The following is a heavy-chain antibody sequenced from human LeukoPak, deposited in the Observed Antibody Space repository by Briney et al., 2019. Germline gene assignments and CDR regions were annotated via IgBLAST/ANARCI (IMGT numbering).Heavy chain of an antibody. V-gene: IGHV1-3*01. Sequence: ASVKVSCKASGYTFTSYTIHWVRQAPGQSLEWMGWINAGHGNTKYSPKFQDRVNITRDTSASTAYMELSSLRSEDTAVYYCARESGSVPFYNALTGRQDYYFYYMDVWGKGTTVTVSS. J-gene: IGHJ6*03. CDR2: INAGHGNT. CDR3: ARESGSVPFYNALTGRQDYYFYYMDV. CDR1: GYTFTSYT. D-gene: IGHD3-9*01.